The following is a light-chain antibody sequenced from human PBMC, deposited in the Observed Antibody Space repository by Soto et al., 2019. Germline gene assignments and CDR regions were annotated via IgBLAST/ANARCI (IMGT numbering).Light chain of an antibody. J-gene: IGLJ1*01. Sequence: SALTQPASVSGSPGQSITISCTGTSSDVGGYNHVSWYQQHPGKAPKLIIYDVSNRPSGVSSRFSGSKSGNTASLTISGLQAEDEADYYCSSYSGSNTYVFGTGTKLTVL. CDR3: SSYSGSNTYV. CDR1: SSDVGGYNH. CDR2: DVS. V-gene: IGLV2-14*01.